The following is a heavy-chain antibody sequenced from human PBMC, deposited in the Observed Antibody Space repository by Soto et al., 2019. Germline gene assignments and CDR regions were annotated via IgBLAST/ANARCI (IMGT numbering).Heavy chain of an antibody. CDR1: GFTFSSYA. D-gene: IGHD3-3*01. V-gene: IGHV3-30-3*01. Sequence: GGSLRLSCAASGFTFSSYAMHWVRQAPGKGLEWVAVISYDGSNKYYADSVKGRFTISRDNSKNTLYLQMNSLRAEDTAVYYCARVQNKRFLEWLFLQKWGQGTLVTVSS. J-gene: IGHJ4*02. CDR2: ISYDGSNK. CDR3: ARVQNKRFLEWLFLQK.